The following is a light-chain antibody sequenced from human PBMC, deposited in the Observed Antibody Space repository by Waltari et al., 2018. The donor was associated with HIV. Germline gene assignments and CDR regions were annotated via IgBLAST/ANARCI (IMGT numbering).Light chain of an antibody. V-gene: IGLV1-40*01. CDR2: DNI. Sequence: QSVLTQPPSVSGAPGQRVTISCPGSSPNLGLGYDVPWYQQLPGTAPKLLVYDNINRPSGVPDRFSGSKSGISASLAITGLQAEDEANYYCQSYDNSLSAWVFGGGTKVTVL. CDR1: SPNLGLGYD. J-gene: IGLJ3*02. CDR3: QSYDNSLSAWV.